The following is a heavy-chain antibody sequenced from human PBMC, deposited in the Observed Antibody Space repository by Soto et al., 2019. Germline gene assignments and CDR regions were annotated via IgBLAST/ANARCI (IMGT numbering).Heavy chain of an antibody. Sequence: GGSLRLSCAASGFTFSSYAMSWVRQAPGKGLEWVSAISGSGGSKYYADSVKGRFTISRDNSKNTLYLQMNSLRAEDTAVYYCAKRGFEGLMGAATIDYWGQGTLVTVSS. D-gene: IGHD2-15*01. CDR3: AKRGFEGLMGAATIDY. J-gene: IGHJ4*02. V-gene: IGHV3-23*01. CDR2: ISGSGGSK. CDR1: GFTFSSYA.